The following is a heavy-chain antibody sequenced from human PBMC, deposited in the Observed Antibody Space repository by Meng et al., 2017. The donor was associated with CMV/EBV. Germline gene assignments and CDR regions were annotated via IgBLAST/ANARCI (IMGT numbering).Heavy chain of an antibody. Sequence: QVQLQESGPGLVTPSQTLSLTCTVSGGSISSGSYYWSWIRQPAGKGLEWIGRIYTNGSTNYNPSLKSRVTISVDTSKNQFSLKLSSVTAADTAVYYCAREAFKVLFFPFDPWGQGTLVTVSS. J-gene: IGHJ5*02. V-gene: IGHV4-61*02. CDR2: IYTNGST. CDR1: GGSISSGSYY. D-gene: IGHD1-1*01. CDR3: AREAFKVLFFPFDP.